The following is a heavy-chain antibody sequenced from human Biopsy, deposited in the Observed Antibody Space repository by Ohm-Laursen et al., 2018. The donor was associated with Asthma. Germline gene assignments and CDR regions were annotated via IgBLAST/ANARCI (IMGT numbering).Heavy chain of an antibody. CDR2: IYYSGST. J-gene: IGHJ4*02. CDR3: AKAQDYYYSRGYYRNFDY. Sequence: SETLSLTCTVSYGSITSGGYYWTWIRQHPGKGLEWIGFIYYSGSTYYNPSLKSRVSISIDTSKNQFSLKLSSVTAADTAVYYCAKAQDYYYSRGYYRNFDYWGQGTLVTVSS. CDR1: YGSITSGGYY. V-gene: IGHV4-31*03. D-gene: IGHD3-22*01.